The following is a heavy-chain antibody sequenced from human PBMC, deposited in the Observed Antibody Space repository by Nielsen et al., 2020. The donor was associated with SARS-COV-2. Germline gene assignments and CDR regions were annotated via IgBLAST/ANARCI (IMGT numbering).Heavy chain of an antibody. D-gene: IGHD6-19*01. V-gene: IGHV3-23*01. J-gene: IGHJ4*02. CDR2: IRDSGDYT. CDR3: AKDAGIPVAATRFDY. Sequence: GGSLRLSCTVSGGSISSGSYYWSWIRQAPGKGLEWVSAIRDSGDYTFYADSVKGRFTISRDNSQNTVYLQMNSLRAEDTAVYYCAKDAGIPVAATRFDYWGQGAPVTVSS. CDR1: GGSISSGSYY.